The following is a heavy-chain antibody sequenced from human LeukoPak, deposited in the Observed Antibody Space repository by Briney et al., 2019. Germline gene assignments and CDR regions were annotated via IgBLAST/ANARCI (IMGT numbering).Heavy chain of an antibody. Sequence: GGSLRLSCAVSGFTFTSTVVTWVRQAPGKGLEWVSTIVGYGGATYYADSVKGRFTISRDTSKNTLYLQMNNLGADDTAMYFCAKGRYSDGTDFDYWGQGTLVAVSP. V-gene: IGHV3-23*01. D-gene: IGHD5-18*01. J-gene: IGHJ4*02. CDR3: AKGRYSDGTDFDY. CDR2: IVGYGGAT. CDR1: GFTFTSTV.